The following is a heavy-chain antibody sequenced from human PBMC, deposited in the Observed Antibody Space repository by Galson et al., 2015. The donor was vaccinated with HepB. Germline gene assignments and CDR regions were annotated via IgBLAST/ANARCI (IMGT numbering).Heavy chain of an antibody. V-gene: IGHV3-23*01. Sequence: SLRLSCAASGFTFSSYAMSWVRQAPGKGLEWVSTISGRGGNINYADSVKGRFTISRDNSKNTLYLQMNSLRAEDTAVYYCAKDQVQQLWFGELSYIFDYWGQGTLVTVS. CDR2: ISGRGGNI. CDR1: GFTFSSYA. J-gene: IGHJ4*02. CDR3: AKDQVQQLWFGELSYIFDY. D-gene: IGHD3-10*01.